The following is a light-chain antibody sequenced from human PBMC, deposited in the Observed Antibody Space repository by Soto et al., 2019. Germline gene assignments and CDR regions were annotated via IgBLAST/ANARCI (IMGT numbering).Light chain of an antibody. Sequence: QSALTQPASVSGSPGQSITISCTGTSSDVGGYNYVSWYQQHPGKVPKLMIYEVFRRPSGISDRFSGSNSGNTASLTISGLKAEDEADYYCCSYTATSTFVFGGGTKLTVL. CDR3: CSYTATSTFV. V-gene: IGLV2-14*03. CDR1: SSDVGGYNY. CDR2: EVF. J-gene: IGLJ2*01.